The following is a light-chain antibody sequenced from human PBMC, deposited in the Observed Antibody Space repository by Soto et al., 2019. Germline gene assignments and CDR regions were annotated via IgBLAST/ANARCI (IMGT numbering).Light chain of an antibody. CDR3: QQANSFPLT. CDR1: PGINKR. J-gene: IGKJ4*01. Sequence: DIQMTQSPSSVSAAVGDRVTITCRASPGINKRLAWYQQKPGKAPQLLISAASTVRSGVPSRFSGSGSGTDFILTISNLQPEDFATYFCQQANSFPLTFGGGTRVEI. CDR2: AAS. V-gene: IGKV1-12*01.